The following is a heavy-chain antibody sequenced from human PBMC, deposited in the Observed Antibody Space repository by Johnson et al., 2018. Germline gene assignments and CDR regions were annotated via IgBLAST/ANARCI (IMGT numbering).Heavy chain of an antibody. CDR1: GFTFSNYS. CDR2: ICGSSTYI. J-gene: IGHJ6*03. D-gene: IGHD5-12*01. CDR3: ARDPHEFGLSVARIRYNYYFMDV. V-gene: IGHV3-21*01. Sequence: EVQLVESGGGLVKPGGSLRLSCAASGFTFSNYSMNWVRQAPGKGLEWVSSICGSSTYIYYADSVKGRFTISRDNAQNSLYLQMDSLSAQVTGIYYCARDPHEFGLSVARIRYNYYFMDVWGKGTTVTVSS.